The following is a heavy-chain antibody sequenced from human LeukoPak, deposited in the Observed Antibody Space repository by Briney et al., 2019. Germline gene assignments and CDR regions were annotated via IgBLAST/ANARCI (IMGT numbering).Heavy chain of an antibody. CDR3: ARDYLRFLEWSSNWFDP. CDR2: INPNSGGT. V-gene: IGHV1-2*02. Sequence: ASVKVSCTASGYTFTGYYMHWVRQALGQGLEWMGWINPNSGGTNYAQKFQGRATMTRDTSISTAYMELSRLRSDDTAVYYCARDYLRFLEWSSNWFDPWGQGTLVTVSS. J-gene: IGHJ5*02. D-gene: IGHD3-3*01. CDR1: GYTFTGYY.